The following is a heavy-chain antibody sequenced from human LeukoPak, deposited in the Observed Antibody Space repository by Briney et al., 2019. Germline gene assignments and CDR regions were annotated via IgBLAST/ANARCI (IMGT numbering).Heavy chain of an antibody. Sequence: KQGGSLRLSCAASGLTFSNYSMSWVRQAPGKGLEWVSSVSSSSNYIYYADSVNGRFTISRDNAKNSLYLQMSSLRADDTAVYYCARDQYEVICPDYWGQGALVSVST. V-gene: IGHV3-21*01. D-gene: IGHD2/OR15-2a*01. J-gene: IGHJ4*02. CDR3: ARDQYEVICPDY. CDR2: VSSSSNYI. CDR1: GLTFSNYS.